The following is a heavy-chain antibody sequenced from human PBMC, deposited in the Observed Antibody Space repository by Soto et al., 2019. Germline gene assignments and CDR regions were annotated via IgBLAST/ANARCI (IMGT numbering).Heavy chain of an antibody. CDR2: ISSSSSTI. CDR3: ARDIYFSGGSCYTRAFDI. Sequence: EVQLVESGGGLVQPGGSLRLSCAASGFIFSSYRMNWVRQGPGKGLEWVSYISSSSSTIYYAVSVKGQLTISRDNAKNSLYLHMNSLRAEHTSVYYCARDIYFSGGSCYTRAFDIWGQGTMVTVSS. CDR1: GFIFSSYR. J-gene: IGHJ3*02. D-gene: IGHD2-15*01. V-gene: IGHV3-48*01.